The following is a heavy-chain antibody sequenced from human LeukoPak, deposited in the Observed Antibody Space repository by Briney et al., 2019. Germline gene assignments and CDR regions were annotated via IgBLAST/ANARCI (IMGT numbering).Heavy chain of an antibody. D-gene: IGHD6-19*01. Sequence: GSLRLSCAASGFTFRSYAMHWVRQAPGKGLEYVSAISSNGGSTYYANSVKGRFTISRDNSKNTLYLQMGSLRAEDMAVYYCARGGDDTGWYVPYCFDYWGQGTLVTVSS. J-gene: IGHJ4*02. CDR3: ARGGDDTGWYVPYCFDY. CDR2: ISSNGGST. CDR1: GFTFRSYA. V-gene: IGHV3-64*01.